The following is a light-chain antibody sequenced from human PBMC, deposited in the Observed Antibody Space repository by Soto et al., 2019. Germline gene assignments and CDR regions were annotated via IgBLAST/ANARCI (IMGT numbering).Light chain of an antibody. Sequence: QSALTQPASVSGSSGQSITISCTGTANDIGNYNYVSWYQQHPGKAPKLMIYGVSNRPSGVSNRFSGSKSGNAASLTISGLQAEDEADYYCSSYTSYTTLWVFGGGTKVTVL. V-gene: IGLV2-14*01. CDR1: ANDIGNYNY. CDR3: SSYTSYTTLWV. J-gene: IGLJ3*02. CDR2: GVS.